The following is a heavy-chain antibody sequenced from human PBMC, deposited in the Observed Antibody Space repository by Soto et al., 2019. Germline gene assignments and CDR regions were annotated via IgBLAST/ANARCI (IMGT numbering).Heavy chain of an antibody. CDR2: IYYSGST. D-gene: IGHD3-10*01. CDR1: GGSISSSSYY. V-gene: IGHV4-39*01. J-gene: IGHJ4*02. Sequence: PSETLSLTCTVSGGSISSSSYYWGWIRQPPGKGLEWIGSIYYSGSTYYNPSLKSRVTISVDTSKNQFSLKLSSVTAADTAVYYCARHLWFGESRLDYWGQGTLVTVSS. CDR3: ARHLWFGESRLDY.